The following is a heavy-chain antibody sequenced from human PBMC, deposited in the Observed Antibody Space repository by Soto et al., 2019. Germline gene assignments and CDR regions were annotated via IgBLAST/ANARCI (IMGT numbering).Heavy chain of an antibody. D-gene: IGHD3-3*01. Sequence: ASVKVSCKASGYTFTSYDINWVRQATGQGLEWMGWMNPNSGNTGYAQKFQGRVTMNWNTSISTAYMELSSLRSEDAAVYYCARESYYDFWSGYYHYYGMDVWGQGTTVTVSS. CDR1: GYTFTSYD. V-gene: IGHV1-8*01. CDR3: ARESYYDFWSGYYHYYGMDV. J-gene: IGHJ6*02. CDR2: MNPNSGNT.